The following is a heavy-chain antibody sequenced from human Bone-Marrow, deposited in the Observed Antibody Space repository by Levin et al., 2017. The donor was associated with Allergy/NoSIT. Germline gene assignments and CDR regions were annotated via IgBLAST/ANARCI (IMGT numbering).Heavy chain of an antibody. Sequence: GESLKISCTASGFAFRNHSMNWVRQTPGKGLEWLAAVSSSLRYIFYLVVVSFLFTISRDNAKNSLYLQMNSLRAEDTAVYYCARGVNQDYYYMAVWGKGTTVTVSS. CDR1: GFAFRNHS. CDR3: ARGVNQDYYYMAV. J-gene: IGHJ6*03. V-gene: IGHV3-21*01. CDR2: VSSSLRYI. D-gene: IGHD1-14*01.